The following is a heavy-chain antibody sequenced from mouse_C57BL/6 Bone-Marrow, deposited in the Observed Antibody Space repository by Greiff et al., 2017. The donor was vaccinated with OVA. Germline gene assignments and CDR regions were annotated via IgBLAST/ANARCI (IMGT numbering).Heavy chain of an antibody. V-gene: IGHV1-50*01. J-gene: IGHJ2*01. CDR2: IDPSDSYT. Sequence: QVQLQQPGAELVKPGASVKLSCKASGYTFTSYWMQWVKQRPGQGLEWIGEIDPSDSYTNYNQKFKGKATLTVDTSSSTAYMELRSLTSEDSAVYFCARALITTVGYYFDYWGQGTTLTVSS. CDR3: ARALITTVGYYFDY. CDR1: GYTFTSYW. D-gene: IGHD1-1*01.